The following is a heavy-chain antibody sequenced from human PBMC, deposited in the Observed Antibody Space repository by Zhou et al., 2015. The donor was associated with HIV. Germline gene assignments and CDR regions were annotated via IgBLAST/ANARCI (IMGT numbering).Heavy chain of an antibody. Sequence: QVRLVQSGVEAKKPGSSVKVSCEASGGTFSSYAINWVRQAPGQGLEWMGEIIPVFGTTNYAQKFQGRVAITADESTTTAYMELSSLRSEDTAVYYCARARIAAAGWRSDAFDIWGQGTMVTVSS. D-gene: IGHD6-13*01. CDR3: ARARIAAAGWRSDAFDI. CDR1: GGTFSSYA. V-gene: IGHV1-69*12. J-gene: IGHJ3*02. CDR2: IIPVFGTT.